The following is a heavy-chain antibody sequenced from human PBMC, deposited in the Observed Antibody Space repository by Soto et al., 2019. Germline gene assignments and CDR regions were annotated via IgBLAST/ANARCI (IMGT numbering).Heavy chain of an antibody. CDR3: ARDSTGSGLDYGMDV. V-gene: IGHV3-74*01. CDR2: ITSDGKTT. J-gene: IGHJ6*02. Sequence: EVQLVESGGGLVQPGGSLRLSCAASGFSFSSHWMHWVRKVPGKGLEWVARITSDGKTTGYADSVKGRFTISRDNAKNTLYLQMSSLRVEDTAVYYCARDSTGSGLDYGMDVWGQGTTVAVSS. CDR1: GFSFSSHW. D-gene: IGHD3-10*01.